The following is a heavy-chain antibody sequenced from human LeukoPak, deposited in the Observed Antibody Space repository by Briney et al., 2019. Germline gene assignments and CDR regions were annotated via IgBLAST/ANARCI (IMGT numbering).Heavy chain of an antibody. CDR1: GGSISSSSSY. V-gene: IGHV4-39*01. J-gene: IGHJ3*02. CDR2: IHYSGST. D-gene: IGHD4-17*01. CDR3: ARSGDYGDFAHGAFDI. Sequence: SETLSLTCTVSGGSISSSSSYWGWIRQPPGKGLEWIGSIHYSGSTYYNPSLKSRVTMTVDTSKNQFSLKLSSVTAADTAVYYCARSGDYGDFAHGAFDIWGQGTMVTVSS.